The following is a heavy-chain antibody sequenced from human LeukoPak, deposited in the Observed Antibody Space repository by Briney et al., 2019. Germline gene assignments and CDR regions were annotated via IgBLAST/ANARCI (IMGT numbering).Heavy chain of an antibody. CDR2: ISGSGNTT. Sequence: GGSLRLSCAASGFTFSSYSMNWVRQAPGKGLEWVSAISGSGNTTYFGDSVTGRFTISRDNPKSTVYLQMNSLSAEDTAVYYCAKGPAPYCSGGSCYSPHWYFDLWGRGTPVTVSS. V-gene: IGHV3-23*01. D-gene: IGHD2-15*01. CDR3: AKGPAPYCSGGSCYSPHWYFDL. J-gene: IGHJ2*01. CDR1: GFTFSSYS.